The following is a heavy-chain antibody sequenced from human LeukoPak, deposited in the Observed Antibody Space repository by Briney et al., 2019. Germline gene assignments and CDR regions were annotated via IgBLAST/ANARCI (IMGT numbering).Heavy chain of an antibody. D-gene: IGHD3-22*01. CDR1: GFTFSNYA. CDR3: AKDRTYYSDFTAYYFSPPLQHY. Sequence: GGSLRLSCVASGFTFSNYAMSWVRQAPGEGLEWVSGIFGSTGTTYYADSVRGRVTISRDNSRNTVHLQMNSLRAEDTAVYYCAKDRTYYSDFTAYYFSPPLQHYWGQGTLVTVSS. CDR2: IFGSTGTT. V-gene: IGHV3-23*01. J-gene: IGHJ4*02.